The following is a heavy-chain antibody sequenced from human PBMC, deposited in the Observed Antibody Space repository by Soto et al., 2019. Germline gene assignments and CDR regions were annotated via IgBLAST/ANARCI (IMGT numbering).Heavy chain of an antibody. CDR1: GGTFSTYT. CDR2: IIPMLTVR. V-gene: IGHV1-69*02. D-gene: IGHD2-2*01. Sequence: QVNLVQSGAEVKKPGSSVKVSCKAAGGTFSTYTLIWVRQAPGQGLEWMGRIIPMLTVRNSAQKFQGRVTLTADKSTSTAFMELTSLRSDYTAVYYCSIGSWSAETFDVWGQGTMVTVSS. J-gene: IGHJ3*01. CDR3: SIGSWSAETFDV.